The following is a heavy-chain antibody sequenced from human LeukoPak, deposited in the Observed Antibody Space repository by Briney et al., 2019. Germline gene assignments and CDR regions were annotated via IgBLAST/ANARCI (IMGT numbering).Heavy chain of an antibody. CDR1: GFTFSSYS. D-gene: IGHD6-13*01. V-gene: IGHV3-48*01. CDR2: ISSSSSTI. CDR3: ARDKTHRYSSSWFDAFDI. Sequence: GGSLRLSCAASGFTFSSYSMNWVRQAPGKGLEWVSYISSSSSTIYYADSVKGRFTISRDNAKNSLYLQMNSLRAEDTAVYYCARDKTHRYSSSWFDAFDIWGQGTMVTVSS. J-gene: IGHJ3*02.